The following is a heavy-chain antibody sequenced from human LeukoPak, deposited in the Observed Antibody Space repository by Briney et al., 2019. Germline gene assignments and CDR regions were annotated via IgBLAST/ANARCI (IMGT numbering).Heavy chain of an antibody. CDR2: IWYDGSNK. Sequence: GGSLRPSCAASGFTLSSYGMRWVRQAPGKGLEWVAVIWYDGSNKYYADSVKGRFTISRNNSKNTLYLQKNRLRAEDTAVYYCERVNLMSYDHFDYWGQGTLVTVSS. J-gene: IGHJ4*02. V-gene: IGHV3-33*01. D-gene: IGHD1-26*01. CDR1: GFTLSSYG. CDR3: ERVNLMSYDHFDY.